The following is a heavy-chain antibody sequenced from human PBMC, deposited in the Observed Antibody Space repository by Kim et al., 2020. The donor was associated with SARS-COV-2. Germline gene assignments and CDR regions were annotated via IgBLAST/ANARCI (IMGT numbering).Heavy chain of an antibody. D-gene: IGHD4-17*01. V-gene: IGHV4-59*08. Sequence: SETLSRTCTVSGGSISSYYWTWIRQPPGKGLQWIGNIYYTGTTDYNPSLKSRVSMSIDRSDDRFSLSLTSLTAADTALYFCGRRRYVDYAFDMWGQGSMVIVSS. CDR3: GRRRYVDYAFDM. CDR1: GGSISSYY. J-gene: IGHJ3*02. CDR2: IYYTGTT.